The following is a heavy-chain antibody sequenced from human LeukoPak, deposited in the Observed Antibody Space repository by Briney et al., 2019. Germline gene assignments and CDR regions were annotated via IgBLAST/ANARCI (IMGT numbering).Heavy chain of an antibody. J-gene: IGHJ6*02. Sequence: GGSLRLSCAASGFTFSSHSMNWVRQAPGKGLEWVSGISASGGSTWYADTVKGRFTISRDTSKNTLYLQMNSLRAEDTAVYYCAKYVSAKGPPYALDVWGQGTTVTVSS. D-gene: IGHD3-10*02. CDR1: GFTFSSHS. CDR2: ISASGGST. CDR3: AKYVSAKGPPYALDV. V-gene: IGHV3-23*01.